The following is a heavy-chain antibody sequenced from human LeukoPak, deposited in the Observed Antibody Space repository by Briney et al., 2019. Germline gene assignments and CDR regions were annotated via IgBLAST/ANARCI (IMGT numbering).Heavy chain of an antibody. CDR3: ARHHSSGLHFDY. V-gene: IGHV4-39*01. J-gene: IGHJ4*02. CDR2: IYYSGST. CDR1: GGSISSSSYY. D-gene: IGHD6-19*01. Sequence: SETLSLTCTVSGGSISSSSYYWGWIRQPPGKGLEWIGSIYYSGSTYYNPSLKSRVTISVDTSKNQFSLRLSSVTAADTAVYYCARHHSSGLHFDYWGQGTLVTVSS.